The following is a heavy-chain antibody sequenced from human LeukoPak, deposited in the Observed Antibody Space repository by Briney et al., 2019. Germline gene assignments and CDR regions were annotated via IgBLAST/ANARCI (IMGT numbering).Heavy chain of an antibody. D-gene: IGHD3-3*01. CDR1: GYTFTSYG. CDR2: ISAYNGNT. V-gene: IGHV1-18*01. Sequence: GASVKVSCKASGYTFTSYGISWVRQAPGQGLEWMGWISAYNGNTNYAQKPQGRVTMTTDTSTSTAYMELRSLRSDDTAVYYCARDGPFGVVIEIGDYYYYMDVWGKGTTVTVSS. J-gene: IGHJ6*03. CDR3: ARDGPFGVVIEIGDYYYYMDV.